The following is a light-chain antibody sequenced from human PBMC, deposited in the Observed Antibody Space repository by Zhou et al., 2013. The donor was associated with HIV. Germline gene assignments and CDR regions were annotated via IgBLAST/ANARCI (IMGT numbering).Light chain of an antibody. V-gene: IGLV6-57*01. CDR1: SGSIASNY. Sequence: FMLTQPHSVSESPGKTVTISCTRSSGSIASNYVQWYQQRPGSSPTTVIYEDNQRPSGVPDRLSGSIDSSSNSASLTISGLKTEDEADYYCQSYDSSDVVFGGGTKLTVL. J-gene: IGLJ3*02. CDR2: EDN. CDR3: QSYDSSDVV.